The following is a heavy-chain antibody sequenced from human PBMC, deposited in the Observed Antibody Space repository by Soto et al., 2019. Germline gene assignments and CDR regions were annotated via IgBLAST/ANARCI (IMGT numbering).Heavy chain of an antibody. CDR2: IYHSGST. CDR3: ARDLGIAVAGRLVGLDY. D-gene: IGHD6-19*01. V-gene: IGHV4-4*02. J-gene: IGHJ4*02. Sequence: VQLLESGGGLVQPGGSLRLSCAASGFTFSNYAMSWVRLAPGKGLEWIGEIYHSGSTNYNPSLKSRVTISVDKSKNQFSLKLSSVTAADTAVYYCARDLGIAVAGRLVGLDYWGQGTLVTVSS. CDR1: GFTFSNYAM.